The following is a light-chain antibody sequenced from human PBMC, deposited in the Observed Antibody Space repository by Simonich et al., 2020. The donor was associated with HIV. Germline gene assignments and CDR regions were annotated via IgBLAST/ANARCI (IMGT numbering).Light chain of an antibody. J-gene: IGKJ1*01. V-gene: IGKV1-5*03. CDR2: KAS. Sequence: DIQMTQSPSTLSASVGDRVTITCRASQSIRSWLAWYQQKPGKAPKLLIYKASSLESGVPSRFSGSGSGTEFTLTISSLQPDDFATYYCQQYNSYSTFGQGTKVE. CDR3: QQYNSYST. CDR1: QSIRSW.